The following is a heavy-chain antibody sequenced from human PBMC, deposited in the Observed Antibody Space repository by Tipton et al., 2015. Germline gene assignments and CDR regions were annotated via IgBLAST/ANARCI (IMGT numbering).Heavy chain of an antibody. D-gene: IGHD1-14*01. CDR1: GFTFSSWA. J-gene: IGHJ2*01. CDR2: IHYSGST. CDR3: ARGRYSRYFDL. V-gene: IGHV4-34*01. Sequence: LRLSCAASGFTFSSWAMSWVRQAPGKGPEWIGEIHYSGSTHYNPSLKSRVTMSVDTSQNQFSLHLTSVTAADTAVYYCARGRYSRYFDLWGRGTLVTVSA.